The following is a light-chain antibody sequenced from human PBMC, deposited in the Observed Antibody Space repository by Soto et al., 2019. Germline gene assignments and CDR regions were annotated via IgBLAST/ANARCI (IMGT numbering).Light chain of an antibody. CDR1: SSDIGDYDY. Sequence: QSVLTQPASVSGSPGHSITISCTGSSSDIGDYDYVSWYQQHPGKAPKVLISEVSNRPSGVSNRFSGSKSGNTASLTISGLQAEEEADYYCNSYATGNTRVFGTGTKVTVL. J-gene: IGLJ1*01. CDR2: EVS. CDR3: NSYATGNTRV. V-gene: IGLV2-14*01.